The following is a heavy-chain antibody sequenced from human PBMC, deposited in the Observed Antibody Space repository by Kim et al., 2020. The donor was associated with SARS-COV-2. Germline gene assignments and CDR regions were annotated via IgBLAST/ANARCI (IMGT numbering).Heavy chain of an antibody. D-gene: IGHD3-9*01. Sequence: YYAASVKGRFAISRDNSKNTLYLQMNSLRAEDTAVYYCAKSHMTDYLNDYWGQGTLVTVSS. V-gene: IGHV3-23*01. J-gene: IGHJ4*02. CDR3: AKSHMTDYLNDY.